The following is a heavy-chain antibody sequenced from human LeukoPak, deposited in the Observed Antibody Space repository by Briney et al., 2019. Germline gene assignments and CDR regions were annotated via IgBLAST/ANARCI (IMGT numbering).Heavy chain of an antibody. D-gene: IGHD3-3*01. CDR3: TSGFGVVIGSYSGHY. CDR2: IRSKAYGATT. CDR1: GFTVRSNF. J-gene: IGHJ4*02. Sequence: GGSLRLSCAASGFTVRSNFMSWVRQAPGKGLEWVGFIRSKAYGATTEYAASVKGRFTTSRDDSKSIAYLQMNSLKTEDTAVYYCTSGFGVVIGSYSGHYWGQGTLVTVSS. V-gene: IGHV3-49*02.